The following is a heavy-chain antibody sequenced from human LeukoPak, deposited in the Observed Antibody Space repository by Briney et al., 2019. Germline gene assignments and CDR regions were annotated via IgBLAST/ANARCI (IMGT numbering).Heavy chain of an antibody. CDR3: ARDRGYYDSSGYYYGGDFDY. Sequence: GASVKVSCKASGYTFTSYYMHWVRQAPGQGLEWMGIINPSGGSTSYAQKFQGRVTMTRDMSTSTVYMELSSLRSEDTAVYYCARDRGYYDSSGYYYGGDFDYWGQGTLVTVSS. CDR1: GYTFTSYY. J-gene: IGHJ4*02. CDR2: INPSGGST. D-gene: IGHD3-22*01. V-gene: IGHV1-46*01.